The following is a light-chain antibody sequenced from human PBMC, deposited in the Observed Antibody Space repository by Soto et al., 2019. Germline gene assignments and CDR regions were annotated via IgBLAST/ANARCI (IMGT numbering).Light chain of an antibody. J-gene: IGLJ1*01. CDR1: SSDVGDWNY. CDR2: EVS. V-gene: IGLV2-14*01. Sequence: QSVLTQPTSVSGSAGQSITISCTGTSSDVGDWNYVSWYQQHPGKAPRVMIYEVSNRPSGVSDRFSGSKSGNTASLTISGLQPDDEADYFCGSYTSSTTLLVFGGGTKVTVL. CDR3: GSYTSSTTLLV.